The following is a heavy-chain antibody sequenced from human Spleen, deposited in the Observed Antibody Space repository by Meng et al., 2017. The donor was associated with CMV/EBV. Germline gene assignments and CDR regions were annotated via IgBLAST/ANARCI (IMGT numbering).Heavy chain of an antibody. CDR2: IIPPPEKA. CDR3: ATAPLARGHFNY. Sequence: CKASGGTFSLYAISWVRQAPGQGLEWMGGIIPPPEKAIYAQRFQDRVTIAADKSTNTVHMELTSLRSEDTAMYYCATAPLARGHFNYWGQGTLVTVSS. D-gene: IGHD3-10*01. J-gene: IGHJ4*02. V-gene: IGHV1-69*10. CDR1: GGTFSLYA.